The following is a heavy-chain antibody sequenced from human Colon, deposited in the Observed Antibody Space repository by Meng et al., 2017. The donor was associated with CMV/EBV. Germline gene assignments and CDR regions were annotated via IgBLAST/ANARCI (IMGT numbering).Heavy chain of an antibody. Sequence: GGSLRLSCAASGFSFRDFAMTWVRQAPGKGPEWVSVILTGRGGTHYVDSVKGRFTVSRDDAKNSLFLQMDSLRVDDTAVYYCTRGGLYSSSSLSDFWGQGTLVTVSS. CDR1: GFSFRDFA. J-gene: IGHJ4*02. D-gene: IGHD6-6*01. CDR3: TRGGLYSSSSLSDF. V-gene: IGHV3-23*03. CDR2: ILTGRGGT.